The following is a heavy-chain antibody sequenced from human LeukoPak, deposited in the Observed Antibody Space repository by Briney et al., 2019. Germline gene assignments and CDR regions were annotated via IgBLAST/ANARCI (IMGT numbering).Heavy chain of an antibody. Sequence: GESLKISCKGSGYIFTSYWISWVRQMPGKGLEWMGRIDPSDSYTNYSPSFQGHVTISADKSISTAYLQWSSLKASDTAMYYCARLDSSSYYDNDYWGQGTLVTVSS. CDR2: IDPSDSYT. D-gene: IGHD3-22*01. V-gene: IGHV5-10-1*01. J-gene: IGHJ4*02. CDR1: GYIFTSYW. CDR3: ARLDSSSYYDNDY.